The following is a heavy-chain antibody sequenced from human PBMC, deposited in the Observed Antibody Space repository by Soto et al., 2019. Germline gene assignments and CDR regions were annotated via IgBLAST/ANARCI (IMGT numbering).Heavy chain of an antibody. V-gene: IGHV4-30-4*01. J-gene: IGHJ5*02. Sequence: QVQLQESGPGLVKPSQTLSLTCTVSGGSISSGDHYWSWIRQPPGKGLEWIAYISYSGSTYYNPSLTSRVXXSXDXXKNQLSLTLRSVTAADTAVYYCARGYNWNYVWFDPWGQGTLVTVSS. CDR1: GGSISSGDHY. CDR3: ARGYNWNYVWFDP. CDR2: ISYSGST. D-gene: IGHD1-7*01.